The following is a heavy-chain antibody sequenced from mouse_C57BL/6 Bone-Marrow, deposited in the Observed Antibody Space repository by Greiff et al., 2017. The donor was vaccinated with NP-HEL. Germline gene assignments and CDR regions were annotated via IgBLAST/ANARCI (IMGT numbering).Heavy chain of an antibody. V-gene: IGHV1-81*01. Sequence: VQLQQSGAELARPGASVKLSCKASGYTFTSYGISWVKQRTGQGLEWIGEIYPRSGNTNYNEKFKGKATLTADNSSSTAYMELRSLTSEDSAVYVCAGKANMVRGWFAYWGQGTLVTVSA. J-gene: IGHJ3*01. CDR2: IYPRSGNT. CDR1: GYTFTSYG. CDR3: AGKANMVRGWFAY. D-gene: IGHD2-2*01.